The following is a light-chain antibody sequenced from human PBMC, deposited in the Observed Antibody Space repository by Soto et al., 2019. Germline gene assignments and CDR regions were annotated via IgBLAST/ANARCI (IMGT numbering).Light chain of an antibody. V-gene: IGLV1-44*01. CDR3: AAWDDSLNGYV. CDR2: SNN. CDR1: SSNIGSNT. Sequence: QSALTQPPSGSGTPGQRVTISCSGSSSNIGSNTVNWYQQLPGTAPKLLIYSNNQRPSGVPDRFSGSKSGTSASLAISGLQSEDEADYYCAAWDDSLNGYVFGSGTNVTVL. J-gene: IGLJ1*01.